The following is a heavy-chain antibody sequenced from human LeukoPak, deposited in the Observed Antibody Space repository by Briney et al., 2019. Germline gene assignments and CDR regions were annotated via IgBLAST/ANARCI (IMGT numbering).Heavy chain of an antibody. V-gene: IGHV1-69*01. D-gene: IGHD5-12*01. J-gene: IGHJ4*02. CDR2: IIPIFGTA. CDR1: GGTFSSYA. Sequence: AASVKVSCKASGGTFSSYAISWVRQAPGQGLEWMGGIIPIFGTANYAQKFQGRVTITADESTSTAYMELSSLRSEDTAVYYCARILVSGGGEDPLDYWGQGTLVTVSS. CDR3: ARILVSGGGEDPLDY.